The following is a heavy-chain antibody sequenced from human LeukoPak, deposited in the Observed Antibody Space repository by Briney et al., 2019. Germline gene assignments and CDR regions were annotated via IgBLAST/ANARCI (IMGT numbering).Heavy chain of an antibody. V-gene: IGHV1-69*01. CDR3: ARRRSNGSGSYARDYYYYGMDV. CDR1: GGTFSSYA. CDR2: IIPIFGTA. Sequence: GSSVKVSCKASGGTFSSYAISWVRQAPGQGLEWMGGIIPIFGTANYAQKFQGRVTITADESTSTAYMELSSLRSEDTAVYYCARRRSNGSGSYARDYYYYGMDVWGQGTLVTVSS. D-gene: IGHD3-10*01. J-gene: IGHJ6*02.